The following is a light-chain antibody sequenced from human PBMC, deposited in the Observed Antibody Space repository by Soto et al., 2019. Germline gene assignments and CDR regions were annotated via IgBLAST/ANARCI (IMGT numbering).Light chain of an antibody. CDR3: HQSYSSWT. J-gene: IGKJ1*01. CDR1: QSIWTH. Sequence: DIQMTQSPSSLSASVGDRGTITCRASQSIWTHLNWYQQKPGKAPNLLIYAASSLRSGVPSRFSGSGSGTDFTLTISSLQPEDFGTFFCHQSYSSWTFGQGTKVDSK. CDR2: AAS. V-gene: IGKV1-39*01.